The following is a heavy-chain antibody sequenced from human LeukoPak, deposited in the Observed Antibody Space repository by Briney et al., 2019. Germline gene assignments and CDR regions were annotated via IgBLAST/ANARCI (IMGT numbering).Heavy chain of an antibody. CDR1: GFTFSSYA. CDR3: ARDLAYSRLDY. CDR2: ISYDGSNK. Sequence: GGSLRLSCAASGFTFSSYAMHWVRQAPGKGLEWVAVISYDGSNKYYADSVKGRFAISRDNAENSLYLQMNSLRVEDTAFYYCARDLAYSRLDYWGQGMLVTVSS. J-gene: IGHJ4*02. D-gene: IGHD5-18*01. V-gene: IGHV3-30*09.